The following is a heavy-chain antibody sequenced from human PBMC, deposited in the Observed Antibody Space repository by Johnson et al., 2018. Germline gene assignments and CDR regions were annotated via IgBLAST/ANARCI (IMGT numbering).Heavy chain of an antibody. CDR2: INAGNGNT. CDR3: ARGEGSPVRLWLNYYYYYMDV. Sequence: QVQLVESGAEVKKPGASVKVSCKASGYTFTSYAMHWVRQAPGQRLEWMGWINAGNGNTKYSQKFQGRVTITRDTSASTAYMELSSLISEDTAVYYCARGEGSPVRLWLNYYYYYMDVWGKGTTVTVSS. CDR1: GYTFTSYA. J-gene: IGHJ6*03. D-gene: IGHD5-18*01. V-gene: IGHV1-3*01.